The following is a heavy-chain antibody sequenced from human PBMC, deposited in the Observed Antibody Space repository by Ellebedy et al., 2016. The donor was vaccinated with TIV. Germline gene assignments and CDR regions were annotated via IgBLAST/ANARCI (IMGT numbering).Heavy chain of an antibody. V-gene: IGHV3-23*01. CDR1: GFTFSSYA. D-gene: IGHD2-15*01. CDR3: AKVRFLVVAAIYYGMDV. CDR2: ISGSGGST. Sequence: GGSLRLSXAASGFTFSSYAMSWVRQAPGKGLEWVSAISGSGGSTYYADSVKGRFTISRDNSKNTLYLQMNSLRAEDTAVYYCAKVRFLVVAAIYYGMDVWGQGTTVTVSS. J-gene: IGHJ6*02.